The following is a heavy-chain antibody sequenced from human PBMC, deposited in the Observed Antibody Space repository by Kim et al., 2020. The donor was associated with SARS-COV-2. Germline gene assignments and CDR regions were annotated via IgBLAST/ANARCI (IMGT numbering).Heavy chain of an antibody. CDR2: INHSGST. D-gene: IGHD3-3*01. CDR1: GGSFSGYY. V-gene: IGHV4-34*01. Sequence: SETLSLTCAVYGGSFSGYYWSWIRQPPGKGLEWIGEINHSGSTNYNPSLKSRVTISVDTSKNQFSLKLSSVTAADTAVYYCARMGGAVIGVTIFGVARQYNWFEPWGQGTLVTVSS. CDR3: ARMGGAVIGVTIFGVARQYNWFEP. J-gene: IGHJ5*02.